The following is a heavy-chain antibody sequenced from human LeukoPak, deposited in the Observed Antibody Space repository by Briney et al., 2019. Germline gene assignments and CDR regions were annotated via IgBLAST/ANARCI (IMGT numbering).Heavy chain of an antibody. D-gene: IGHD2-2*01. J-gene: IGHJ5*02. CDR3: ARPVLGYCSSTSCPVSGFDP. CDR2: INHSGST. V-gene: IGHV4-34*01. CDR1: GGSFSGYY. Sequence: PSETLSLTCAVYGGSFSGYYWSWIRQPPGKGLEWIGEINHSGSTNYNPSLKSRVTISVDTSKNQFSLKLSSVTAADTAVYCCARPVLGYCSSTSCPVSGFDPWGQGTLVTVSS.